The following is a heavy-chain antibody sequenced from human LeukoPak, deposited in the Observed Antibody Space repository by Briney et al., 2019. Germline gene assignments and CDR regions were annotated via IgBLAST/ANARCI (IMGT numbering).Heavy chain of an antibody. CDR1: GFTFSSYW. J-gene: IGHJ4*02. CDR2: IKQDGSEK. D-gene: IGHD5-18*01. CDR3: ARDRIRGVAPEFDY. V-gene: IGHV3-7*01. Sequence: GGSLRLSCAASGFTFSSYWMSWVRQAPGKGLEWVANIKQDGSEKYYVDSVKGRFTISRDNAKNSLYLQMNSLRAEDTAVYYCARDRIRGVAPEFDYWGQGTLVTVSS.